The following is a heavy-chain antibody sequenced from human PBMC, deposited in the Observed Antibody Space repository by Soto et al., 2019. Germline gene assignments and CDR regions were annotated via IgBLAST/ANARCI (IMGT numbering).Heavy chain of an antibody. V-gene: IGHV4-28*01. CDR3: ARKGEEGWFDP. J-gene: IGHJ5*02. D-gene: IGHD2-21*01. Sequence: QVQLQESGPGLVKPSDTLSLTCAVSGYPISSSTSWGWIRQPPGKGLEWIGHIYYSGRTYYNPSLKSRVTMPVDTSKNQFSLKLSSVTAVDTAVYYCARKGEEGWFDPWGQGTLVTVSS. CDR2: IYYSGRT. CDR1: GYPISSSTS.